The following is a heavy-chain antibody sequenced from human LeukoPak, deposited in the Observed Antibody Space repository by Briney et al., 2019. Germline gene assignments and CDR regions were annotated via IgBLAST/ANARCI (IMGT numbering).Heavy chain of an antibody. CDR3: ARDGYCSGGSCYKGRFDY. V-gene: IGHV3-21*01. J-gene: IGHJ4*02. CDR1: GFTFSSYS. D-gene: IGHD2-15*01. CDR2: ISSSSYI. Sequence: GGSLRLSCAASGFTFSSYSMNWVRQAPGKGLEWVSSISSSSYIYYADSVKGRFTISRDNAENSLYLQMNSLRAEDTAVYYCARDGYCSGGSCYKGRFDYWGQGTLVTVSS.